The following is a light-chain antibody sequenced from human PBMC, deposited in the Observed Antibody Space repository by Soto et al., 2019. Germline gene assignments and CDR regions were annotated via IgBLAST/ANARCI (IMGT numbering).Light chain of an antibody. V-gene: IGLV2-23*01. CDR1: SSDVGTYNL. Sequence: QSALTQPASVSGSPGQSITISCTGTSSDVGTYNLVSWYQQHPGKAPKLMIYEGSKRPSGVSNRFSGSKSANTASLTISGLQAEDEADYYCCSYAGGFTWVFGGGTKVTVL. CDR3: CSYAGGFTWV. CDR2: EGS. J-gene: IGLJ3*02.